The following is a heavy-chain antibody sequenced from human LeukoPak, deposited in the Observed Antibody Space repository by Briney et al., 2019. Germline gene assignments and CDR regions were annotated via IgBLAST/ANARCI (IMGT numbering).Heavy chain of an antibody. J-gene: IGHJ4*02. D-gene: IGHD5-24*01. V-gene: IGHV4-61*01. CDR3: AGVPLADGATADY. CDR2: IYYSGST. Sequence: PSETLSLTCTVSGGSVSSGSYYWSWIRQPPGKGLEWIGYIYYSGSTNYNPSLKSRVTISVDTSKNQFSLKLSSVTAADTAVYYCAGVPLADGATADYWGQGTLVTVSS. CDR1: GGSVSSGSYY.